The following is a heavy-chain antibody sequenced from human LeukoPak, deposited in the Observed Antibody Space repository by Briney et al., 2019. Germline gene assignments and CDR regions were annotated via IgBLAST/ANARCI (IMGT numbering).Heavy chain of an antibody. CDR3: ARKYSYYYGSGSYYKYFDY. D-gene: IGHD3-10*01. J-gene: IGHJ4*02. V-gene: IGHV3-7*01. Sequence: GGSLRLSCAATGFSFTTYWMSWVRQAPGKGLEWVANIKEDGSDKYYVDSVKGRFSISRDNAKNSLYLQMNSLRAEDTAVYYCARKYSYYYGSGSYYKYFDYWGQGTLVTVSS. CDR1: GFSFTTYW. CDR2: IKEDGSDK.